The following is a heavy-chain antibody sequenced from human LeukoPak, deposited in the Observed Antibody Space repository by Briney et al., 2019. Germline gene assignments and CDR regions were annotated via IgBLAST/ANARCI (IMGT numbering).Heavy chain of an antibody. CDR3: ARFSDDSSGYYYYFDY. CDR1: GFTFDDYA. D-gene: IGHD3-22*01. V-gene: IGHV3-9*01. CDR2: ISWNSGSI. J-gene: IGHJ4*02. Sequence: PGRSLRLSCAASGFTFDDYAMHWVRQAPGKGLEWVSGISWNSGSIGYADSVKGRFTISRDNAKNSLYLQMNSLRAEDTAVYYCARFSDDSSGYYYYFDYWGQGTLVTVSS.